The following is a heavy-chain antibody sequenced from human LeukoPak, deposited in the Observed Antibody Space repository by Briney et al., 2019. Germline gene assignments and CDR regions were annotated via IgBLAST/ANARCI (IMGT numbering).Heavy chain of an antibody. Sequence: GGSLGLSCAASGFTFSNAWMSWVRQAPGKGLEWVGRIKSKTDGGTTDYAAPVKGRFTISRDDSKNTLYLQMNSLKTEDTAVYYCTTKYYDFWSGYWAYFDYWGQGTLVTVSS. D-gene: IGHD3-3*01. CDR2: IKSKTDGGTT. CDR1: GFTFSNAW. V-gene: IGHV3-15*01. CDR3: TTKYYDFWSGYWAYFDY. J-gene: IGHJ4*02.